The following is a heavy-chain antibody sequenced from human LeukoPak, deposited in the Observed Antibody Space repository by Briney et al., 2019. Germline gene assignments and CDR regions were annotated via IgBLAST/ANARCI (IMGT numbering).Heavy chain of an antibody. CDR1: GFTFSSYG. D-gene: IGHD1-26*01. J-gene: IGHJ3*02. CDR3: AKVGVGATGAFDI. CDR2: ISYDGSNK. V-gene: IGHV3-30*18. Sequence: GGSLRLSCAASGFTFSSYGMHWVRQAPGKGLEWVAVISYDGSNKYYADSVKGRFTISRDNSKNTLYLQMNSLRAEDTAVYYCAKVGVGATGAFDIWGQGTMVTVSS.